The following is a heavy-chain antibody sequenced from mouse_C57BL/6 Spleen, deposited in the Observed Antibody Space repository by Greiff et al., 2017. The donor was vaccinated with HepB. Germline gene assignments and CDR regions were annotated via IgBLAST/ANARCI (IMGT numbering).Heavy chain of an antibody. CDR1: GYTFTGYE. CDR3: TRSGYYGSSNY. Sequence: QVQLQQSGAELVRPGASVTLSCKASGYTFTGYEMHWVKQTPVHGLEWIGAIDPETGGTAYNQKFKGKAILTADKSSSTAYMELRSLTSEDSAVYYCTRSGYYGSSNYWGQGTTLTVSS. J-gene: IGHJ2*01. D-gene: IGHD1-1*01. V-gene: IGHV1-15*01. CDR2: IDPETGGT.